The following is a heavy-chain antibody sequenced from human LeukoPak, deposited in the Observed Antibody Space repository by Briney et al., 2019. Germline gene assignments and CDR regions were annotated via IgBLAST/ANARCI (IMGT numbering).Heavy chain of an antibody. Sequence: TLRLSCAASGFTFENYSMHWVRQAPANGLEWAAMISSAGNIINYADSVRGRFSISRDNSRNTLYLQMDSLSTEDTAVYYCAKDHLWLVDYWGQGTLVTVSS. CDR2: ISSAGNII. V-gene: IGHV3-30-3*01. J-gene: IGHJ4*02. CDR3: AKDHLWLVDY. CDR1: GFTFENYS. D-gene: IGHD6-19*01.